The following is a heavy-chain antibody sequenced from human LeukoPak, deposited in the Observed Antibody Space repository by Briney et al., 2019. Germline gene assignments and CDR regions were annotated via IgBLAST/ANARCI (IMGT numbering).Heavy chain of an antibody. D-gene: IGHD4-17*01. CDR2: ISGSDGST. J-gene: IGHJ6*03. V-gene: IGHV3-23*01. CDR3: ARDPYNGYYGDDYYYYMDV. Sequence: QAGGSLRLSCAASGFTFSSYAMSWVRQAPGKGLEWVSAISGSDGSTYYADSVKGRFTISRDDAKNSLSLQMNSLRAEDTAVYYCARDPYNGYYGDDYYYYMDVWGKGTTVTISS. CDR1: GFTFSSYA.